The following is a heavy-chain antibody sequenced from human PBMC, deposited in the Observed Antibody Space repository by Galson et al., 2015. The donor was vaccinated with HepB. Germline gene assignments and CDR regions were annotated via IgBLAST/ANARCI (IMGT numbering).Heavy chain of an antibody. D-gene: IGHD3-16*01. J-gene: IGHJ4*02. V-gene: IGHV4-39*01. CDR1: GGSISSSPHF. CDR3: ARQKGDYVWGSYTPMYYFDY. Sequence: SETLSLTCSVSGGSISSSPHFWGWIRQPPGKGLEWIGSISYSGSTYNNPSLKSRVTIFLDTSKNQFSLRLTSVTAAETAVYYCARQKGDYVWGSYTPMYYFDYWGPGTLVTVSS. CDR2: ISYSGST.